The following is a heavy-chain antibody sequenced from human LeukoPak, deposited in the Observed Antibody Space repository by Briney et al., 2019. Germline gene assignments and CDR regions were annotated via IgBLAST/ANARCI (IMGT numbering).Heavy chain of an antibody. Sequence: PGGSLRLSCAASGFTLSRYSMNWVRQAPGKGLEWVSSISSGSSYIYYADSVKGRFTISRDNAKNSLYLQMSSLRAEDTAVYYCARPRGCGSSRCNNFDYWGQGTLVTVSS. CDR1: GFTLSRYS. V-gene: IGHV3-21*01. D-gene: IGHD2-2*01. CDR3: ARPRGCGSSRCNNFDY. J-gene: IGHJ4*02. CDR2: ISSGSSYI.